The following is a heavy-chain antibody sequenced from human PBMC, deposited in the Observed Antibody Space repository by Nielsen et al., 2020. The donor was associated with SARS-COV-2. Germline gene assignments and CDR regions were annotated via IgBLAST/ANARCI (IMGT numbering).Heavy chain of an antibody. D-gene: IGHD5-24*01. CDR3: ASRDGYNYYKDF. CDR2: INHSGDT. CDR1: GGSFTAYY. V-gene: IGHV4-34*01. J-gene: IGHJ4*02. Sequence: SETLSLTCAVSGGSFTAYYWSWIRQPPGKGLEWLGEINHSGDTNNNPSLKSRVTISLDTSKKQVSLRLSSVTAADTAVYFCASRDGYNYYKDFWGQGTLVTVSS.